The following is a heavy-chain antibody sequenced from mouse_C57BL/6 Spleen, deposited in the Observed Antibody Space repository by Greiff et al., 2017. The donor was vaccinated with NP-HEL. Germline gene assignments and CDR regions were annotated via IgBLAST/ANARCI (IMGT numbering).Heavy chain of an antibody. CDR3: ARHTPYGSSYWYFDV. V-gene: IGHV2-6-1*01. Sequence: QVQLKQSGPGLVAPSQSLSITCTVSGFSLTSYGVHWVRQPPGKGLEWLVVIWSDGSTTYNSALKSRLSISKDNSKSQVFLKMNSLQTDDTAMYYCARHTPYGSSYWYFDVGGTGTTVTVSS. CDR1: GFSLTSYG. D-gene: IGHD1-1*01. CDR2: IWSDGST. J-gene: IGHJ1*03.